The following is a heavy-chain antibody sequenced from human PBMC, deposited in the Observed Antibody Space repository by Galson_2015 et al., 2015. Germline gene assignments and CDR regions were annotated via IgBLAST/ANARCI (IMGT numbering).Heavy chain of an antibody. Sequence: QSGAEVKKPGESLKISCKGSGYSFTSYWIGWVRQVPGEGLEWMGGIIPIFGTANCAQKFQGRVTITADKSTSTAYMELSSLRSEDTAVYYCASGIDYWGQGTLVTVSS. J-gene: IGHJ4*02. CDR3: ASGIDY. V-gene: IGHV1-69*06. CDR1: GYSFTSYW. CDR2: IIPIFGTA.